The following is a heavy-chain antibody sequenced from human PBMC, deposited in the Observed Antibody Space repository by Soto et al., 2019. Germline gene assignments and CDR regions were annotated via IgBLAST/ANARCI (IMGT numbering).Heavy chain of an antibody. Sequence: GGSLRLSCAASGFTFSSYAMSWVRQAPGKGLEWVSAISGSGGSTYHADSVKGRFTISRDNSKNTLYLQMNSLRAEDTAVYYCAKGSSSWPYYFEYWGQGTLVTVSS. D-gene: IGHD6-13*01. J-gene: IGHJ4*02. CDR1: GFTFSSYA. CDR2: ISGSGGST. V-gene: IGHV3-23*01. CDR3: AKGSSSWPYYFEY.